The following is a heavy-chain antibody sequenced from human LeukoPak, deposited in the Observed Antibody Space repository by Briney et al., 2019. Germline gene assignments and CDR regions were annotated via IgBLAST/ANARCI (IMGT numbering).Heavy chain of an antibody. D-gene: IGHD6-13*01. V-gene: IGHV4-59*11. CDR1: GGSISSHY. J-gene: IGHJ4*02. CDR2: TYYSGST. Sequence: PSETLSLTCTVSGGSISSHYWSWVRQPPGKGLEWIGYTYYSGSTKYNPSLKSRVTISVDTSKNQFSLKLSSVTAAGTAVYYCARVGGGQQLVASPLYYFDYWGQGTLVTVSS. CDR3: ARVGGGQQLVASPLYYFDY.